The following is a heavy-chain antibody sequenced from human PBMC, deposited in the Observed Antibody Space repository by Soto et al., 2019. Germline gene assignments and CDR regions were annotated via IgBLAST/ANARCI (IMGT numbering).Heavy chain of an antibody. CDR2: ISYDGSNK. V-gene: IGHV3-30*18. CDR3: AKDLLVVVAATLPRDLGFDP. CDR1: GFTFSSYG. D-gene: IGHD2-15*01. J-gene: IGHJ5*02. Sequence: GGSLRLSCAASGFTFSSYGMHWVRQAPGKGLGWVAVISYDGSNKYYADSVKGRFTISRDNSKNTLYLQMNSLRAEDTAVYYCAKDLLVVVAATLPRDLGFDPWGQGTLVTVSS.